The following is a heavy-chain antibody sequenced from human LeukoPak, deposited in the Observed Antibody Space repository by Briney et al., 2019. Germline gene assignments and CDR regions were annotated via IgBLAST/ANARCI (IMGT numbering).Heavy chain of an antibody. CDR3: AKTTTGYSSGRYPGWPVDY. V-gene: IGHV3-23*01. J-gene: IGHJ4*02. Sequence: QPGGSLRLSCAASGFTFSIYAIYWVRQAPGEGLECVSGISGSGGITYFADPVKGRFTISRDNSKNTVYLQMNSLRVEDTAVYYCAKTTTGYSSGRYPGWPVDYWGQGTLVTVSS. CDR1: GFTFSIYA. D-gene: IGHD6-19*01. CDR2: ISGSGGIT.